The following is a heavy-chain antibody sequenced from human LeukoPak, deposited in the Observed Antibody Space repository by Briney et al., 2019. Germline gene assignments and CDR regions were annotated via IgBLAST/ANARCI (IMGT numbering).Heavy chain of an antibody. Sequence: GGSLRLSCAVSGFTFRTYWMHWVRQVPGEGLVWVSRINEDGSITNYADSVKGRFSISRDNAKNSLYLQMSNLRAEDTAVYFCARGGGLDVWGQGATVTVSS. J-gene: IGHJ6*02. V-gene: IGHV3-74*01. CDR3: ARGGGLDV. CDR1: GFTFRTYW. CDR2: INEDGSIT. D-gene: IGHD3-16*01.